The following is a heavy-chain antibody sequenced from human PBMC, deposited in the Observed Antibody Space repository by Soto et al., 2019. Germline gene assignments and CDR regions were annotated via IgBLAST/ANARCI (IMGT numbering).Heavy chain of an antibody. Sequence: QVQLVESGGGVVQPGKSLRLSCAASGFTFSTYAMHWVRQAPGKGLEWVAVISYDGSNKYYADSVKGRFTISRDNSKNTLYLQMDSLRAEDTAVYYCARSIGREWLIDYWGQGTLVTVSS. J-gene: IGHJ4*02. V-gene: IGHV3-30-3*01. CDR2: ISYDGSNK. CDR1: GFTFSTYA. D-gene: IGHD6-19*01. CDR3: ARSIGREWLIDY.